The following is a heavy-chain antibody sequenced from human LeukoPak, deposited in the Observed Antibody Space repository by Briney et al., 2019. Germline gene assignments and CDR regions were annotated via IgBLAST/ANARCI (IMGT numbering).Heavy chain of an antibody. V-gene: IGHV4-59*11. CDR3: ARGYCSSTSCFHYFGY. CDR1: GGSISSHY. D-gene: IGHD2-2*01. CDR2: IYYSGST. Sequence: PSETLSLTCTVSGGSISSHYWSWIRQPPGKGLEWIGYIYYSGSTNYNPSLKSRVTISVDTSKNQFSLKLSSVTAADTAVYYCARGYCSSTSCFHYFGYWGQGTLVTVSS. J-gene: IGHJ4*02.